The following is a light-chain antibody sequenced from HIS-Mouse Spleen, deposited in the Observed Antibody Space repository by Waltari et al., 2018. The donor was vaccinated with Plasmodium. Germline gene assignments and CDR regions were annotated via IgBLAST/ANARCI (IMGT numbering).Light chain of an antibody. Sequence: QSALTQPASVSGSPGQSITISCTGTSRDVGRYNLVSGYQQHPRKAPTPMIHEGSKRPSGVSNRFSGAKSGNTDSLTISELQAEAESDYYCCSYAGSSTWVFGGGTKLTVL. V-gene: IGLV2-23*01. J-gene: IGLJ3*02. CDR2: EGS. CDR3: CSYAGSSTWV. CDR1: SRDVGRYNL.